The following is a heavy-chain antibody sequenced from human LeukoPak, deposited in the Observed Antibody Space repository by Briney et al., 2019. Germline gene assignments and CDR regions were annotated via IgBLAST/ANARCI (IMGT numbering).Heavy chain of an antibody. CDR2: ISSSANTI. V-gene: IGHV3-48*03. Sequence: GGSLRLSCAASGFTVSSYEMNWVRQAPGKGLEWVSYISSSANTIYYADSVKGRFTVSRDNAKNSPYLQMNSLRAEDTAVYYCAREGFTMVRGVKYNWFDPWGQGTLVTVSS. D-gene: IGHD3-10*01. CDR3: AREGFTMVRGVKYNWFDP. CDR1: GFTVSSYE. J-gene: IGHJ5*02.